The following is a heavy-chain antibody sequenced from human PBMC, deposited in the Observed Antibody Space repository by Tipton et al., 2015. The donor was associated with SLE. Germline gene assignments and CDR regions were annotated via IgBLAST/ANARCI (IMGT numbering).Heavy chain of an antibody. CDR3: ARTQYTFGGVIAPFDY. J-gene: IGHJ4*02. CDR2: INHSGST. Sequence: TLSLICGVYGASLTDYYWSCFRQPPGKGLEWIGEINHSGSTNYNPSLKSRVTISVDTSNNQFSLRLRSVTAADTAVYYCARTQYTFGGVIAPFDYWGQGTLVTVSS. CDR1: GASLTDYY. V-gene: IGHV4-34*01. D-gene: IGHD3-16*02.